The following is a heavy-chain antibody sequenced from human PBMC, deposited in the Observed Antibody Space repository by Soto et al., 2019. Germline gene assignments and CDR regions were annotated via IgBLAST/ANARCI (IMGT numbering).Heavy chain of an antibody. D-gene: IGHD3-10*01. Sequence: GESLKISCKGSGYRFTSYWIGLVRQIPGKGLEWMGIIYPGDSETRYSPSFQGQVTISADKSISTAYLQWSSLKASDTAMYCCARPRGSGRYYYGVHVWGQGTTVTVSS. CDR2: IYPGDSET. CDR3: ARPRGSGRYYYGVHV. J-gene: IGHJ6*02. CDR1: GYRFTSYW. V-gene: IGHV5-51*01.